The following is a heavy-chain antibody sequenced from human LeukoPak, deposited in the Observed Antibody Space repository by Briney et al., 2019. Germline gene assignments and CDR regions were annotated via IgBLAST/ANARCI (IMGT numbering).Heavy chain of an antibody. J-gene: IGHJ4*02. CDR3: VRGDSSGYYSGDFAY. CDR1: GGAISRGGDY. Sequence: SQSLSLTCTVSGGAISRGGDYWSWSRQHPGKGLEWIGYIYYRGSTCYNPSLKSRVTISVDTSKSQFSLKLSSVPAADTAVYYCVRGDSSGYYSGDFAYWGPGTLVTVSS. D-gene: IGHD3-22*01. CDR2: IYYRGST. V-gene: IGHV4-31*03.